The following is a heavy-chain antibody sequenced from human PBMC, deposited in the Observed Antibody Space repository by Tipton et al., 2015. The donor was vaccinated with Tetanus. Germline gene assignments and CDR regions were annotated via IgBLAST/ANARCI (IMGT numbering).Heavy chain of an antibody. V-gene: IGHV1-2*06. D-gene: IGHD5-18*01. CDR3: ARGYSYGYDFDY. CDR2: INPNSGGT. Sequence: QSGPEVKKPGASLKVSCKASGYTFTGYYMHWVRQAPGQGLEWMGRINPNSGGTNYAQKFQGRVTMTRDTSISTAYMELSRLTSDDTAAYYCARGYSYGYDFDYWGQGNLVTVSS. CDR1: GYTFTGYY. J-gene: IGHJ4*02.